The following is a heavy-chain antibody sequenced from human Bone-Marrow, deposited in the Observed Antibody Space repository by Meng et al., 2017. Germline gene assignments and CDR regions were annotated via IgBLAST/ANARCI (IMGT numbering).Heavy chain of an antibody. J-gene: IGHJ4*02. CDR1: GFTFSSYA. CDR2: ISYDGSNK. D-gene: IGHD5-12*01. Sequence: GESLKISCAASGFTFSSYAMHWVRQAPGKGLEWVAVISYDGSNKYYADSVKGRFTISRDNSKNTLYLQMNGLRAEDTAVYYCARVGFSHLYYFDYWGQGTLVTVSS. V-gene: IGHV3-30*04. CDR3: ARVGFSHLYYFDY.